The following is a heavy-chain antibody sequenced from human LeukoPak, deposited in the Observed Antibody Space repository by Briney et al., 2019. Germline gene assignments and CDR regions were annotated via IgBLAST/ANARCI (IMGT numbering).Heavy chain of an antibody. Sequence: ASVKVSCKASGYTFTMYYIHWVRQAPGQGREWMGMINPSDGATTYAQRFQGRVTMTRDMSTTTVYMDLRSLRSEDPAVYFCAREQRGALSGNVGCLFASYYTYYYMDVWGRGTTVTVSS. CDR1: GYTFTMYY. CDR2: INPSDGAT. J-gene: IGHJ6*03. V-gene: IGHV1-46*01. D-gene: IGHD3-3*01. CDR3: AREQRGALSGNVGCLFASYYTYYYMDV.